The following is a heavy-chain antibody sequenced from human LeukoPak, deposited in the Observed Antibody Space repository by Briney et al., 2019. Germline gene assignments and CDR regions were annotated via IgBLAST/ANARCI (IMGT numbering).Heavy chain of an antibody. CDR1: GGTFSSYA. Sequence: SVKVSCKASGGTFSSYAISWVRQAPGQGLEWMGGIIPIFGTANYAQKFQGRVTITADESTSTAYMELSSPRSEDTAVYYCAREAGHATTFDYWGQGTLVTVSS. V-gene: IGHV1-69*13. D-gene: IGHD5-12*01. J-gene: IGHJ4*02. CDR3: AREAGHATTFDY. CDR2: IIPIFGTA.